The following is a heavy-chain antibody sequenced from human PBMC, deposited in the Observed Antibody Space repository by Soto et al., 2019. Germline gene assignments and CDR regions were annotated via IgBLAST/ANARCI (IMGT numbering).Heavy chain of an antibody. CDR1: GFTFSSYA. D-gene: IGHD6-25*01. Sequence: EVQLLESGGGLVQPGGSLRLSCAASGFTFSSYAMTWVRQAPGTGLEWVSGISYIGVSTYYAEPVKGRFTISRDNSENTLYLQMNGLRADDTAVYYCAKRGSGLVTDYYAMDVWGQGTTVTVSS. V-gene: IGHV3-23*01. CDR3: AKRGSGLVTDYYAMDV. CDR2: ISYIGVST. J-gene: IGHJ6*02.